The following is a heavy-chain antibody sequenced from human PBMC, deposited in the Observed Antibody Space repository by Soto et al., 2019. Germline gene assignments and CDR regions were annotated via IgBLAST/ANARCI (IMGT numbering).Heavy chain of an antibody. Sequence: GGSLRLSCAASGFTFSSYWMHWVRQAPGKGLVWVSRINSDGSSTSYADSVKGRFTISRDNAKNTLYLQMNSLRAEDTAVYYCARAQPTNYDILTGYSRFPYYMDVWGKGTTVTVSS. V-gene: IGHV3-74*01. D-gene: IGHD3-9*01. CDR3: ARAQPTNYDILTGYSRFPYYMDV. CDR2: INSDGSST. CDR1: GFTFSSYW. J-gene: IGHJ6*03.